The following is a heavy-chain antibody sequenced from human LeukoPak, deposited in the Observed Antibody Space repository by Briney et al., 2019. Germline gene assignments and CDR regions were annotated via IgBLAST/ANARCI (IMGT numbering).Heavy chain of an antibody. J-gene: IGHJ4*02. CDR1: GYTLAGYY. CDR2: INPNSGGT. Sequence: GASVKVPCKASGYTLAGYYMHWVRQAPGQGLEWMGWINPNSGGTNYAQKFQGRVTMTTDTSTSTAYMELRSLRSDDTAVYYCARDFGRRLRSYHFDYWGQGTLVTVSS. D-gene: IGHD5-12*01. V-gene: IGHV1-2*02. CDR3: ARDFGRRLRSYHFDY.